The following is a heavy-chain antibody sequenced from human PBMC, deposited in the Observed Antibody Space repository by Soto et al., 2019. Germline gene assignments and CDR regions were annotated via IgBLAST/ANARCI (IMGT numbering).Heavy chain of an antibody. CDR3: AKNGQPPYYYYGMDV. J-gene: IGHJ6*02. Sequence: QGQLVQSGPEVKKPGASVKVSCKTSGYTFSRYGIIWVRQAPGQGLEWMGWISGYNGDTNCAQKVQGRVTMTIDTSTYTAYMELRSLTSDDTAIYYCAKNGQPPYYYYGMDVWGQGTTVTVSS. CDR2: ISGYNGDT. V-gene: IGHV1-18*01. D-gene: IGHD2-8*01. CDR1: GYTFSRYG.